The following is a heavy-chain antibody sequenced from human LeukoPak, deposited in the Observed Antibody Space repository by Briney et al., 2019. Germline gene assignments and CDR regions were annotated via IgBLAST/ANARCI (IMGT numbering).Heavy chain of an antibody. CDR1: GFTVSTNY. CDR3: AREEGLIAVAGHYFDY. CDR2: ISVGGGIT. J-gene: IGHJ4*02. Sequence: PGGSLRLSCAVSGFTVSTNYMSWVRQAPGKGLEWVSGISVGGGITEYADSVKGRFTISRDTSKNTLYLQMNSLRAEDTAVYYCAREEGLIAVAGHYFDYWGQGTLVTVSS. D-gene: IGHD6-19*01. V-gene: IGHV3-23*01.